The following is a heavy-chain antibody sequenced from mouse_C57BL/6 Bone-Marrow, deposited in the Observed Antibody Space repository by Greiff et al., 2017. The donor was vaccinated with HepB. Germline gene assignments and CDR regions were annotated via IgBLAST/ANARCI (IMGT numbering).Heavy chain of an antibody. Sequence: VQLVESGAELVRPGASVTLSCKASGYTFTDYEMHWVKQTPVHGLEWIGAIDPETGGTAYNQKFKGKAILTADKSSSTAYMELRSLTSEDSAVYYCTTDGRFDYWGQGTTLTVSS. CDR2: IDPETGGT. D-gene: IGHD2-3*01. J-gene: IGHJ2*01. V-gene: IGHV1-15*01. CDR3: TTDGRFDY. CDR1: GYTFTDYE.